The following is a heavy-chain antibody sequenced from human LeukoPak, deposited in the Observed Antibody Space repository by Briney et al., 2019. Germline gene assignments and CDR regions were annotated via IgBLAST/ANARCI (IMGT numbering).Heavy chain of an antibody. CDR2: IYSDAT. J-gene: IGHJ3*02. D-gene: IGHD1-26*01. Sequence: GGSLRLSCAASGFTFSSYWIHWVRQAPGKGLVWVSRIYSDATYYADSVKGRFTISRDNSKNTLYLQMNSLRDEDTAVYYCARIVAGGAFDIWGQGTMVTVSS. V-gene: IGHV3-74*01. CDR1: GFTFSSYW. CDR3: ARIVAGGAFDI.